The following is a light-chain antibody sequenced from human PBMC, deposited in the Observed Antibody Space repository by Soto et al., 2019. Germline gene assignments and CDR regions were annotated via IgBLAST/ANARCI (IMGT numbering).Light chain of an antibody. CDR3: LQDYNYPWT. V-gene: IGKV1-6*01. Sequence: AIQMTQSPSSLAASVGDRVTITRRASQGIGSDLGWYQQKPGKAPKVLIYGISSLQSGVPSRFSGSGSGTDFTLTISSLQPEDIATYYCLQDYNYPWTFGQGTKVDIK. CDR1: QGIGSD. CDR2: GIS. J-gene: IGKJ1*01.